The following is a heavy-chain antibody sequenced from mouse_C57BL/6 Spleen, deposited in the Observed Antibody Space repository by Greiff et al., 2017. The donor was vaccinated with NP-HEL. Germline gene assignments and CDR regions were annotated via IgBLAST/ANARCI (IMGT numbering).Heavy chain of an antibody. V-gene: IGHV14-4*01. D-gene: IGHD2-3*01. J-gene: IGHJ3*01. CDR1: GFNIKDDY. CDR3: TSYDGYYGGFAY. CDR2: IDPENGDT. Sequence: EVKLMESGAELVRPGASVKLSCTASGFNIKDDYMHWVKQRPEQGLEWIGWIDPENGDTEYASKFQGKATITADTSSNTAYLQLSSLTSEDTAVYYCTSYDGYYGGFAYWGQGTLVTVSA.